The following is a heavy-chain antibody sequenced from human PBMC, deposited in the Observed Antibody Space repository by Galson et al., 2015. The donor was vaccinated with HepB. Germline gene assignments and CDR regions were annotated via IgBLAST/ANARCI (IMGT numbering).Heavy chain of an antibody. D-gene: IGHD4-17*01. CDR3: ARVGRVYGDYDFDY. V-gene: IGHV1-2*06. J-gene: IGHJ4*02. Sequence: SVKVSCKAFGYTFTDYYIHWVRQAPGQGLGWMGRINPYSGDTNFAQKFQGRVTMTRDTPMITVYMEFSRLRSDDTAVYYCARVGRVYGDYDFDYWGQGTLVTVSS. CDR1: GYTFTDYY. CDR2: INPYSGDT.